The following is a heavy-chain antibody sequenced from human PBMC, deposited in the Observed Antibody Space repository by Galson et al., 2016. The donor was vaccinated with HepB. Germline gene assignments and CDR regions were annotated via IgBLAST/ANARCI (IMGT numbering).Heavy chain of an antibody. V-gene: IGHV3-33*06. CDR3: AKSSRGYCVGGSCQWFYFDS. CDR1: GFTFSDFG. J-gene: IGHJ4*01. CDR2: IWYDGSNK. Sequence: SLRLSCAASGFTFSDFGMHWVRQAPGKGLEWVALIWYDGSNKHYADSVKGRFTISRDNSKNTLYLQMNSLTAEDTAVYYCAKSSRGYCVGGSCQWFYFDSWGHGTLVTVSS. D-gene: IGHD2-15*01.